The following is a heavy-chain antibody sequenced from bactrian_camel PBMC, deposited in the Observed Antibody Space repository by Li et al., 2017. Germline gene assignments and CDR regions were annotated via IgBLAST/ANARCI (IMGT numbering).Heavy chain of an antibody. D-gene: IGHD5*01. CDR3: AAGGWYACAGTSKYNY. CDR2: IFADGSNT. V-gene: IGHV3S6*01. J-gene: IGHJ4*01. CDR1: GFDFSRYG. Sequence: ESGGGLVQPGGSLRISCVGSGFDFSRYGMNWVRQAPGRELEWVSGIFADGSNTYYADSVEGRFTISQDNAKNTLHLQMNSLKPEDTAMYYCAAGGWYACAGTSKYNYWGRGTQVTVS.